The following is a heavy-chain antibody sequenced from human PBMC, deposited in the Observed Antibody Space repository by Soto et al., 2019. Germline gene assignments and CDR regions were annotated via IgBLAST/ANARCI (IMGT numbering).Heavy chain of an antibody. CDR1: GFTFSSYA. CDR3: AGSITIFRGVTLSV. J-gene: IGHJ6*04. D-gene: IGHD3-10*01. Sequence: GGSLRLSCAASGFTFSSYAMHWVRQAPGKGLEWVAVIWYDGSNKYYADSVKGRFTISRDNSKNTLYLQMNSLRAEDTAVYYCAGSITIFRGVTLSVWGKGTTVTVSS. CDR2: IWYDGSNK. V-gene: IGHV3-33*01.